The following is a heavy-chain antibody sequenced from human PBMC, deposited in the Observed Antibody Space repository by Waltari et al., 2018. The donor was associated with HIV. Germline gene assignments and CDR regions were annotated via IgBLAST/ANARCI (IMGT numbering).Heavy chain of an antibody. V-gene: IGHV1-69*01. D-gene: IGHD3-10*01. J-gene: IGHJ6*02. CDR2: VIPIYGTP. Sequence: QVQLVQSGAELKKPGSSVKVSCRASGGIFSSNGITWVRQAPGQGLEWMGGVIPIYGTPNYAQKFQGRVTITADESTGTAYMELRSLRSEDTAVYYCARRFTWKKSYYYYGLAVWGQGTTVTVSS. CDR3: ARRFTWKKSYYYYGLAV. CDR1: GGIFSSNG.